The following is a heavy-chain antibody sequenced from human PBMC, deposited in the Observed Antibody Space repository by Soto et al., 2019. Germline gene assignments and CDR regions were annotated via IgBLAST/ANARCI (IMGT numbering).Heavy chain of an antibody. J-gene: IGHJ5*02. CDR3: AKHNAAYCGGDCYYRNWFDP. D-gene: IGHD2-21*02. Sequence: PGGSLRLSCAASGFTFSSYGMHWVRQAPGKGLEWVAVISYDGSNIYYADSVKGRFTISRDNSKNTLYLQMNSLRAEDTAVYYCAKHNAAYCGGDCYYRNWFDPWGQGTLVTVS. V-gene: IGHV3-30*18. CDR2: ISYDGSNI. CDR1: GFTFSSYG.